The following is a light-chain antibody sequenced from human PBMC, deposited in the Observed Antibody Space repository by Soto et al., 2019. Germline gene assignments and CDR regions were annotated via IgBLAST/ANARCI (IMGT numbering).Light chain of an antibody. CDR1: SSDVGSYNL. CDR2: EGS. J-gene: IGLJ1*01. V-gene: IGLV2-23*01. CDR3: CSYAGSSTYV. Sequence: QSVLTQPASVSGSPGQSITISCTGTSSDVGSYNLVSRYQQHPGKAPKLMIYEGSKRPSGVSNRFSGSKSGNTASLTISGLQAEDEADYYCCSYAGSSTYVFGTGTK.